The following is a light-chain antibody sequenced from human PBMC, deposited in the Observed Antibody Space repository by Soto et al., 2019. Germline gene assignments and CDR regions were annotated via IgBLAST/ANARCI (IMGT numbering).Light chain of an antibody. CDR3: QHYDSLRWT. CDR1: QGIANY. J-gene: IGKJ1*01. Sequence: DIQMTQSPSSLSASVGDRATITCLASQGIANYLAWYQHKPGKVPNLLIYAASTLQSGVPSRFSGGGSGTDFTLTISSLQPEDVATYYCQHYDSLRWTFGLGTKVDIK. V-gene: IGKV1-27*01. CDR2: AAS.